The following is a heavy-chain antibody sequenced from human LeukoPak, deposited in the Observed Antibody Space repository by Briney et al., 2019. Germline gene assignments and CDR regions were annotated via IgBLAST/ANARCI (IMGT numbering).Heavy chain of an antibody. CDR3: AKGGYDYVEVGYFDY. J-gene: IGHJ4*02. CDR2: IIGSVAST. D-gene: IGHD5-12*01. V-gene: IGHV3-23*01. CDR1: GFPFASYV. Sequence: PGGSLRLSCAASGFPFASYVVSWVRQTPGKGLEWVSHIIGSVASTYYADSVKGRFTISRDNTKNTLYLQMNSLRADDTAVYFCAKGGYDYVEVGYFDYWGQGTVVTVSS.